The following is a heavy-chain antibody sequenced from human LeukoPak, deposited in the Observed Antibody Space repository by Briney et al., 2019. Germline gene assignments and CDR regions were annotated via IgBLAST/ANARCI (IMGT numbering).Heavy chain of an antibody. CDR1: GASFSGYY. J-gene: IGHJ4*02. CDR3: AREDGDYLVDY. Sequence: ASETLSLTCAVYGASFSGYYWSWVRQPPGKGLEWLGEINHSGSTNYNPSLKSRVTISVDTSKNQFSLKLSSVTAADTAVYYCAREDGDYLVDYWGQGTLVTVSS. CDR2: INHSGST. V-gene: IGHV4-34*01. D-gene: IGHD4-17*01.